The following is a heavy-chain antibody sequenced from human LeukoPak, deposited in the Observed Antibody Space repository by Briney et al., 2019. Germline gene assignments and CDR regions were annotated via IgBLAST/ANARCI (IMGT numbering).Heavy chain of an antibody. CDR2: INPNSGDA. V-gene: IGHV1-2*06. Sequence: ASVKVSCKASGYTFTSYGISWVRQAPGQGLEWVGRINPNSGDATFAQEFQGRVTMTRDTSISTAYMELNRLRSDDTAVYYCARGHGSSWYNTFDYWGQGTLVTVSS. CDR3: ARGHGSSWYNTFDY. D-gene: IGHD6-13*01. CDR1: GYTFTSYG. J-gene: IGHJ4*02.